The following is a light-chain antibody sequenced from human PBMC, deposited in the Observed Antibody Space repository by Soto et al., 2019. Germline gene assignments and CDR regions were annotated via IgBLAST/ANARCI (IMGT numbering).Light chain of an antibody. CDR2: AAS. V-gene: IGKV1-39*01. CDR1: QSIRNY. J-gene: IGKJ1*01. CDR3: QQTDSTPQT. Sequence: DIQMTQSPSSLSASVGDRVTISCRASQSIRNYVSWYQQKPGTTPKLLIRAASTLQSGVPSRFSGSGSGTDFSLTISSLQIKDFATYFCQQTDSTPQTFGQGT.